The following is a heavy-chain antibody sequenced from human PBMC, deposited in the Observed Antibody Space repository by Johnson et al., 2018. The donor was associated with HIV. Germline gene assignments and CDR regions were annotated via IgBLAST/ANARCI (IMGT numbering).Heavy chain of an antibody. CDR3: ATVWRNEGRHSFDV. CDR1: GFRFDDYA. CDR2: IDTDGSST. Sequence: VQLVESGGGVVQPGGSLRLSCAASGFRFDDYAMHWVRLTPGKGLEWVSRIDTDGSSTSYADSVKGRFAISRNNADNSLYLQMNSLRVEDTALYFCATVWRNEGRHSFDVWGQGTVVTVSS. J-gene: IGHJ3*01. V-gene: IGHV3-74*02. D-gene: IGHD1-1*01.